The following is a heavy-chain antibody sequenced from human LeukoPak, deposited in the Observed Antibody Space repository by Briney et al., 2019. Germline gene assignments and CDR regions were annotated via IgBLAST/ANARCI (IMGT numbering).Heavy chain of an antibody. D-gene: IGHD3-10*01. Sequence: GGSLRLSCAAFGFIFSTYGMHWVRQAPGKGLEWVAFIRYDGSNKYYADSVKGRFTISRDNSKNTLYLQMNSLRAEDTAVYYCARDGSAMVRGLAFDIWGQGTMVTVSS. CDR3: ARDGSAMVRGLAFDI. CDR1: GFIFSTYG. CDR2: IRYDGSNK. V-gene: IGHV3-30*02. J-gene: IGHJ3*02.